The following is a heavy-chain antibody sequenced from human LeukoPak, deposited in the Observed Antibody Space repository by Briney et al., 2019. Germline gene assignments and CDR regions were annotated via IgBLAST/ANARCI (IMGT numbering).Heavy chain of an antibody. CDR2: IYGGDDT. V-gene: IGHV3-53*01. J-gene: IGHJ4*02. CDR1: GFTVRSNY. Sequence: GGSLRLSCAASGFTVRSNYMNWVRQAPGKGLEWVSVIYGGDDTYYSASVTGRFTISRDNLRNTLYLQMNSLRAEDTAVYYCARYLHGGGYSWGQGTLVTVSS. D-gene: IGHD4-23*01. CDR3: ARYLHGGGYS.